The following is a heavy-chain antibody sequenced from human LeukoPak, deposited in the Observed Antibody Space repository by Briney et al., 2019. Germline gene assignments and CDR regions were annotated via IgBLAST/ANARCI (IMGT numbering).Heavy chain of an antibody. V-gene: IGHV3-53*01. D-gene: IGHD6-19*01. CDR3: VREDSSKWHEFEN. CDR2: IYSGGGT. CDR1: GFTVSHNY. Sequence: GGSLRLSCAASGFTVSHNYMSWVRRAPGKGLECVSVIYSGGGTYHADSVRGRLTDSRDNSKNTLYLQMNSLRAEDTAVYYCVREDSSKWHEFENWGQGTLVTVSS. J-gene: IGHJ4*02.